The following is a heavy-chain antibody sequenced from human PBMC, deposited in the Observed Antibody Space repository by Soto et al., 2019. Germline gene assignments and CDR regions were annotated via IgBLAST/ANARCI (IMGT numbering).Heavy chain of an antibody. Sequence: ASVKVSCKASGYTFTSYGISWVRQAPGQGLEWMGWISAYNGNTNYAQKLQGRVTMTTDTSTSTAYMELRSLRSDDTAVYYCARDYGSRKPYGMDVWGQGTTVTVSS. CDR2: ISAYNGNT. J-gene: IGHJ6*02. V-gene: IGHV1-18*01. CDR3: ARDYGSRKPYGMDV. CDR1: GYTFTSYG. D-gene: IGHD3-10*01.